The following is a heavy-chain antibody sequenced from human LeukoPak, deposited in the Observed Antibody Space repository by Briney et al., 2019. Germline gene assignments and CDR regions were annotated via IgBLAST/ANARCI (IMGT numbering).Heavy chain of an antibody. D-gene: IGHD2/OR15-2a*01. CDR2: IYYSGST. Sequence: PSETLSLTCTVSGGSISSYYWSWIRQPPGKGLEWIGYIYYSGSTNYHPSLKSRVTISVDTSKNQFSLKLSSVTAADTAVYYCARVILGSLDYWGQGTLVTVSS. J-gene: IGHJ4*02. V-gene: IGHV4-59*01. CDR1: GGSISSYY. CDR3: ARVILGSLDY.